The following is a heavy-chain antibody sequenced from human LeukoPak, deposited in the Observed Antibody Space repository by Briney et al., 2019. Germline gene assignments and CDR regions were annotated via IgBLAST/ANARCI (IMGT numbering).Heavy chain of an antibody. V-gene: IGHV3-15*01. CDR1: GLTFTNAW. J-gene: IGHJ4*02. CDR2: IKSKNDGGTT. D-gene: IGHD2-2*03. Sequence: PGGSLRLSCATSGLTFTNAWMTWVRQAPGKGPEWVGRIKSKNDGGTTDYAASVKGRFTISRDDSKNTLYLQMNSLITEDTAVYYCITGYCRSTSCTNWGQGTLVTVSS. CDR3: ITGYCRSTSCTN.